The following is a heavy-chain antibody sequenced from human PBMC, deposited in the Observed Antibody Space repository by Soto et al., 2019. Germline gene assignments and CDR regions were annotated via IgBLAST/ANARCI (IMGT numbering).Heavy chain of an antibody. Sequence: ASVKVSCKASGFTFTSSAMQWVRQARGQRLECIGWIVVGSGNTNYAQKFQERVTITRDMSTSTAYMELSSLRSEDTAVYYCAASVGYCSGGSCYTENWFDPWGQGTLVTVSS. V-gene: IGHV1-58*02. J-gene: IGHJ5*02. CDR1: GFTFTSSA. CDR2: IVVGSGNT. D-gene: IGHD2-15*01. CDR3: AASVGYCSGGSCYTENWFDP.